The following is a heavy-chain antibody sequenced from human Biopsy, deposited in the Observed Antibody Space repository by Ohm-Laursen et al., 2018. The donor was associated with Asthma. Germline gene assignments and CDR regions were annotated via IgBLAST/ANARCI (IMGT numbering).Heavy chain of an antibody. V-gene: IGHV3-30-3*01. CDR1: GFMFSDYV. CDR2: ISYDGTNT. Sequence: SLRLSCTASGFMFSDYVFHWVRQAPGKGLEWVAIISYDGTNTYYADSVKGRFTISRDNSKNTLYLQMSSLTAEDTAVYYCAREGVAGTHIEDWGQGTLVTVSS. D-gene: IGHD6-19*01. CDR3: AREGVAGTHIED. J-gene: IGHJ4*02.